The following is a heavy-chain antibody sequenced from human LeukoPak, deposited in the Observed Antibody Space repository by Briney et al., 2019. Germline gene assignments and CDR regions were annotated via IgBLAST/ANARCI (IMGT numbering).Heavy chain of an antibody. CDR1: GFTFDDHG. Sequence: GGSLRLSCAASGFTFDDHGMHWVRQAPGKGLEWVSGINWNSASIGYVDSVKGRFTISRDNAKNSLYLQMNRLRAEDTALYYCAKEVGIYGDWYFDLWGRGTLVTVSS. CDR2: INWNSASI. J-gene: IGHJ2*01. CDR3: AKEVGIYGDWYFDL. V-gene: IGHV3-9*01. D-gene: IGHD2-21*01.